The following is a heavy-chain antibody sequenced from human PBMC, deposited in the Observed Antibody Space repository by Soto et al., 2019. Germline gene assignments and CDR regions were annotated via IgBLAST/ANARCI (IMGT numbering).Heavy chain of an antibody. J-gene: IGHJ4*02. CDR3: ARGVGFGELGGVDY. Sequence: EVQLVESGGGLVKPGGSLRLSCAASGFTFSSYSMNWVRQAPGKGLEWVSSISSSSSYIYYADSVKGRFTISRDNAKNSLYLQMNSLRAADTAVYYCARGVGFGELGGVDYWGQGTLVTVSS. CDR1: GFTFSSYS. CDR2: ISSSSSYI. D-gene: IGHD3-10*01. V-gene: IGHV3-21*01.